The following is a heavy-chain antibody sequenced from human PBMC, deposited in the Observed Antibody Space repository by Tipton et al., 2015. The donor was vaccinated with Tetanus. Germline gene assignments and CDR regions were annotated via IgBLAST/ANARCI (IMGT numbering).Heavy chain of an antibody. CDR2: IYSSENS. CDR1: GGSITGYF. D-gene: IGHD2-2*01. CDR3: ARDYCSSISCFLYDS. V-gene: IGHV4-4*07. J-gene: IGHJ5*01. Sequence: TLSLTCSVSGGSITGYFWSWIRQPAGKGLEWIGNIYSSENSKYNPSLKSRATMSVDTSKNQFSLRLSSVTAADTAVYYCARDYCSSISCFLYDSWGQGTLVTVSS.